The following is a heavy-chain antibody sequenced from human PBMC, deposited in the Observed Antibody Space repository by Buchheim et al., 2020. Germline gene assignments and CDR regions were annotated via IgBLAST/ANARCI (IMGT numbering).Heavy chain of an antibody. Sequence: EVQLVESGGDLVQPGGPLRLSCAASGFTISAYWMHWVRQAPGKGLVGVARIYTSDSSATYADSVKGRFTISRDDAKNTLYVQMNSLRAEDTAVYYCVRGGTGYGNFEFWGLGT. J-gene: IGHJ4*02. D-gene: IGHD5-12*01. CDR3: VRGGTGYGNFEF. V-gene: IGHV3-74*01. CDR1: GFTISAYW. CDR2: IYTSDSSA.